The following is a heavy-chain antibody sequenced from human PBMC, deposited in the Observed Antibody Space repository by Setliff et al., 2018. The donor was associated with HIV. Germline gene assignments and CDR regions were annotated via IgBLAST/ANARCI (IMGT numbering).Heavy chain of an antibody. D-gene: IGHD3-16*01. CDR1: GYTFTSYG. V-gene: IGHV1-18*01. Sequence: AASVKVSCKASGYTFTSYGITWVRQAPGQGLEWMGWISGYNGNTDYAQNLQGRVTMTTDTSTSTAYMELRSLRSDDTAVYYCARAYPWGYVDYYYMDVWGKGTTVTSP. J-gene: IGHJ6*03. CDR3: ARAYPWGYVDYYYMDV. CDR2: ISGYNGNT.